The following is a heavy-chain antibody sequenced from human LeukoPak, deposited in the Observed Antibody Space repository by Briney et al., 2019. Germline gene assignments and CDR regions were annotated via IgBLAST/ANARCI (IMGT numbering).Heavy chain of an antibody. CDR2: INHSGST. J-gene: IGHJ4*02. Sequence: SETLSLTCAVYGGSFSGYYWSWIRQPPGKGLEWIGEINHSGSTNYNPSLKSRVTISVDTSKNQFSLKLSSVTAADTAVYYCARGFGGYMVGGPSDYWGQGTLVTVSS. D-gene: IGHD6-25*01. CDR1: GGSFSGYY. V-gene: IGHV4-34*01. CDR3: ARGFGGYMVGGPSDY.